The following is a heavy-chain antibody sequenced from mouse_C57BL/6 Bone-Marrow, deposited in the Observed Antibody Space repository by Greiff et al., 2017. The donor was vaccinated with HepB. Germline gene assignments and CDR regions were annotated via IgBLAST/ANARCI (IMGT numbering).Heavy chain of an antibody. D-gene: IGHD2-5*01. J-gene: IGHJ4*01. Sequence: VQLKESGGGLVQSGRSLRLSCATSGFTFSDFYMEWVRQAPGKGLEWIAASRNKANDYTTEYSASVKGRFIVSRDTSQSILYLQMNALIAEDTAIYYCARDAGSNYVDYAMDYWGQGTSVTVSS. V-gene: IGHV7-1*01. CDR3: ARDAGSNYVDYAMDY. CDR1: GFTFSDFY. CDR2: SRNKANDYTT.